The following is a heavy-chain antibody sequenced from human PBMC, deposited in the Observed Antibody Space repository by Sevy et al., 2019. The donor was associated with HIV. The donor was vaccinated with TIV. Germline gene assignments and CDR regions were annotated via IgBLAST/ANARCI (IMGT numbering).Heavy chain of an antibody. Sequence: GGSLRLSFTASGFTFGSYAMSWVRQAPGKGLEWVSAISDSGASTYYTASVKGRFTISRDNSKNTLFLQMNSLRAEDTATYYCQIRDSAAAGSYWGQGTLVTVSS. V-gene: IGHV3-23*01. J-gene: IGHJ4*02. CDR2: ISDSGAST. D-gene: IGHD6-13*01. CDR1: GFTFGSYA. CDR3: QIRDSAAAGSY.